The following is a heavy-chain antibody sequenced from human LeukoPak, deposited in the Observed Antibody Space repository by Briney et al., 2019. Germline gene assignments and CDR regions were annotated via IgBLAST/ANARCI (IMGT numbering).Heavy chain of an antibody. CDR3: ARGGATTPFDY. Sequence: SVKVSCKASGYTFTSYYMHWVRQAPGQGLEWMGGIIPIFGTANYAQKFQGRVTITTDESTSTAYMELSSLRSEDTAVYYCARGGATTPFDYWGQGTLVTVSS. V-gene: IGHV1-69*05. CDR1: GYTFTSYY. CDR2: IIPIFGTA. D-gene: IGHD1-26*01. J-gene: IGHJ4*02.